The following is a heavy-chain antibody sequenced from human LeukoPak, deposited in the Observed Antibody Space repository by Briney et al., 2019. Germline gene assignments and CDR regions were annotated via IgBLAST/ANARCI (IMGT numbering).Heavy chain of an antibody. J-gene: IGHJ5*02. Sequence: GGSLRLSCAASGFTFDDYAMHWVRQAPGKGLEWVSLISGDGGSTYYADSVKGRFTISRDNSKNSLYLQMNSLRTEDTALYYCAKELTYSSSWYRGYSGSWFDPWGQGTLVTVSS. D-gene: IGHD6-13*01. CDR3: AKELTYSSSWYRGYSGSWFDP. CDR2: ISGDGGST. CDR1: GFTFDDYA. V-gene: IGHV3-43*02.